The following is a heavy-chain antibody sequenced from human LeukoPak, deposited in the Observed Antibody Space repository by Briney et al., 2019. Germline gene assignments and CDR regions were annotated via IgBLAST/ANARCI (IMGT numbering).Heavy chain of an antibody. CDR2: IGSDNKP. D-gene: IGHD1-26*01. CDR1: GCXFSAYA. J-gene: IGHJ6*04. CDR3: SRNLRYCVAMDV. Sequence: PGGTLRLSCEASGCXFSAYAITWVRQAPGKGLEWVSSIGSDNKPHYSESVKGRFAISRDTSKSMLFLQLTSLRAEDTALYYWSRNLRYCVAMDVWGERTPFTVSS. V-gene: IGHV3-23*05.